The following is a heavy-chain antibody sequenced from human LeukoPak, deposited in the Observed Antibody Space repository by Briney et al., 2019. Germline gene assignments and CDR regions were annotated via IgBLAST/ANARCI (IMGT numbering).Heavy chain of an antibody. CDR3: ARDNSRFGEMYYYMDV. Sequence: SVKLSCKASGGTFSSYAIIWVRQAPGQGLEWMGRIIPIFGTANYAQKFQGRVTITTDEYTSTAYMELSSLRSEDTAVYYCARDNSRFGEMYYYMDVWGKGTTVTVSS. J-gene: IGHJ6*03. CDR1: GGTFSSYA. V-gene: IGHV1-69*05. CDR2: IIPIFGTA. D-gene: IGHD3-10*01.